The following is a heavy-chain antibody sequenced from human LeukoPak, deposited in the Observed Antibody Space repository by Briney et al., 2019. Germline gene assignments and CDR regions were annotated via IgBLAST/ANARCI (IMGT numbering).Heavy chain of an antibody. J-gene: IGHJ4*02. CDR2: IYYSGST. CDR3: ARPRYDFWSGYYDY. D-gene: IGHD3-3*01. Sequence: PSETLSLTCTVSGGSISSYYWSWIRRPPGKGLEWIGYIYYSGSTNYNPSLKSRVTISVDTSKNQFSLKLSSVTAADTAVYYCARPRYDFWSGYYDYWGQGTLVTVSS. V-gene: IGHV4-59*08. CDR1: GGSISSYY.